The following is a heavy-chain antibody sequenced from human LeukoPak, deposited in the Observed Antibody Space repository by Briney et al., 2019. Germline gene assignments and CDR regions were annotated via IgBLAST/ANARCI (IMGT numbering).Heavy chain of an antibody. J-gene: IGHJ5*02. V-gene: IGHV1-69*01. CDR3: SRRDKYQLLSVPRSAR. Sequence: ASVKVSCKASGGTFISYAISWVRQAPGQGLEWMGGIIPIFGTANYAQKFQGRVTITADESTSTPYMQLSSLRSEDPAAYFFSRRDKYQLLSVPRSARWGQGTLVTLSS. CDR2: IIPIFGTA. CDR1: GGTFISYA. D-gene: IGHD2-2*01.